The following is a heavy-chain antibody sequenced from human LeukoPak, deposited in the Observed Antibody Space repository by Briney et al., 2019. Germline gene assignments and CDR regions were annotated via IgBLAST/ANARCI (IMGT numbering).Heavy chain of an antibody. V-gene: IGHV3-53*01. CDR2: IYSGGST. CDR3: AAFSA. Sequence: GGCPGLSCAASWVPVRRNYMIWVRQAPGKGVEWVSVIYSGGSTYYADSVKGRFTISRDNSKNTLYLQMNSLRAEDTAVYYCAAFSAWGQGTLVTVSS. D-gene: IGHD2/OR15-2a*01. CDR1: WVPVRRNY. J-gene: IGHJ4*02.